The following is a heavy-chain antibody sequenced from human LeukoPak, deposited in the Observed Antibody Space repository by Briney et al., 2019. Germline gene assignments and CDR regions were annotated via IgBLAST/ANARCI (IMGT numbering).Heavy chain of an antibody. J-gene: IGHJ5*02. V-gene: IGHV3-23*01. Sequence: GGSLRLSCAASGFTFSSYAMSWVRQAPGKGLEWVSAISGSGGSTYYADSVKGRFTISRDNSKNTLYLQMNSLRAEDTAVYYCAKDAYYYDSSGHTPWAWFDPWGQGTLVTVSS. D-gene: IGHD3-22*01. CDR1: GFTFSSYA. CDR3: AKDAYYYDSSGHTPWAWFDP. CDR2: ISGSGGST.